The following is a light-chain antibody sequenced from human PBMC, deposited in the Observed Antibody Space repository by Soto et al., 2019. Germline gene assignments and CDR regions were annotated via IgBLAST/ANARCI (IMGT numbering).Light chain of an antibody. CDR3: QQYNNWPHT. Sequence: EIVLTQSPGILSLSPGERATLSCRASQSISRNLAWFQQKPGQAPSLLIYGASGRATGVPVRFSGSGSGTEFTLTINSLQSEDFAVYYCQQYNNWPHTFGQGTRLEIK. V-gene: IGKV3D-15*01. CDR2: GAS. J-gene: IGKJ5*01. CDR1: QSISRN.